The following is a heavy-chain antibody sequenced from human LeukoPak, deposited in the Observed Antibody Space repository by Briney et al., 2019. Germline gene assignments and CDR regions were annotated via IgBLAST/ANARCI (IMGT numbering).Heavy chain of an antibody. CDR3: ARGWEMATIQD. D-gene: IGHD5-24*01. CDR1: GYTFTSYY. J-gene: IGHJ1*01. V-gene: IGHV1-46*01. CDR2: INPSGGST. Sequence: GASVKVSCKASGYTFTSYYMHWVRQAPGQGLEWMGIINPSGGSTSYAQKFQGRVTMTRDTSTSTVYMELRSLRSDDTAVYYCARGWEMATIQDWGQGTLVTVSS.